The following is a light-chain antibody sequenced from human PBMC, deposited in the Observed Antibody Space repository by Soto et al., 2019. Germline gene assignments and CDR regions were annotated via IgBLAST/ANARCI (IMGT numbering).Light chain of an antibody. V-gene: IGLV2-14*01. CDR2: DVT. J-gene: IGLJ1*01. CDR1: SSYVCRYNY. Sequence: QSVLTQPASVSGSPGQSITISCTGTSSYVCRYNYVSWYQQHPGKAPKLMIYDVTNRPSGVSNRFSGSKSGNTASLTISGLQAEDEADYYCSSYTSSYTDVFGTGTKVTVL. CDR3: SSYTSSYTDV.